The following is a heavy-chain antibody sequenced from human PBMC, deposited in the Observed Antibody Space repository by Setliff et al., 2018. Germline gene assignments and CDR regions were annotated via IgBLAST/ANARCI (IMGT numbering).Heavy chain of an antibody. Sequence: SETLSLTCRVSGDSMNSGVYYWAWIRQPPGKGLEWIGRIYSGGTTYYNSSLKSRVTISVDTSKSQFSLRLNSVTAADTAVYYCARTGTYRYFDYWGRGTLVTVSS. CDR1: GDSMNSGVYY. CDR3: ARTGTYRYFDY. V-gene: IGHV4-39*01. J-gene: IGHJ4*02. CDR2: IYSGGTT. D-gene: IGHD1-1*01.